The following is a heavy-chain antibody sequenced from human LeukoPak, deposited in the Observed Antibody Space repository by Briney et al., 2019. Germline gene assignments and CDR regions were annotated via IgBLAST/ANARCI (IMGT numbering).Heavy chain of an antibody. D-gene: IGHD6-19*01. V-gene: IGHV4-39*01. CDR1: GDSISNYY. CDR3: ARQVVAVAGTGYFDY. CDR2: IYYSGST. Sequence: SETLSLTCTVSGDSISNYYWGWIRQPPGKGLEWIGSIYYSGSTYYNASLKSRGTISVDTSKNQFSLKLNSVTAADTAVYFCARQVVAVAGTGYFDYWGQGTLVTVSS. J-gene: IGHJ4*02.